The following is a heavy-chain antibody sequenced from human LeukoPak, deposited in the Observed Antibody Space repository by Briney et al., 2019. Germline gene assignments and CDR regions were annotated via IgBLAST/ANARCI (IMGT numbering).Heavy chain of an antibody. CDR3: ARERRTTVQNGWFDP. Sequence: PGGSLRLSCAASGFTFSSYSMNWVRQAPGKGLEWVSYISSSGSTIYYADSVKGRFTISRDNAKNSLYLQMNSLRAEDTAVYYCARERRTTVQNGWFDPWGQGTLVTVSS. J-gene: IGHJ5*02. D-gene: IGHD4-17*01. CDR2: ISSSGSTI. V-gene: IGHV3-48*04. CDR1: GFTFSSYS.